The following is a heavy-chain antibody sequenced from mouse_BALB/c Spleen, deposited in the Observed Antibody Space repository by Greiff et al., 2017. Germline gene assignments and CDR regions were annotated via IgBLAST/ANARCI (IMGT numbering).Heavy chain of an antibody. Sequence: EVKLMESGGGLVQPGGSLKLSCAASGFTFSSYGMSWVRQTPDKRLELVATINSNGGSTYYPDSVKGRFTISRDNAKNTLYLQMSSLKSEDTAMYYCARSIYYYGSSYAMDYWGQGTSVTVSS. J-gene: IGHJ4*01. D-gene: IGHD1-1*01. V-gene: IGHV5-6-3*01. CDR1: GFTFSSYG. CDR2: INSNGGST. CDR3: ARSIYYYGSSYAMDY.